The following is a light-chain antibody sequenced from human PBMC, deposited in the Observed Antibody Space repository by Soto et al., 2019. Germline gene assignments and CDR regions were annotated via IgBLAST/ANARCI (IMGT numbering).Light chain of an antibody. CDR3: QQTYSTPWT. J-gene: IGKJ1*01. CDR2: TAS. CDR1: QDISNY. V-gene: IGKV1-39*01. Sequence: DIQMTQSPSSLSASVGDRVTITCQASQDISNYLNWYQQKPGKAPQLLIYTASSLQSGVPSRFTGSGSGTDFTLTISSLQLEDFATYYCQQTYSTPWTFGQGTKVEIK.